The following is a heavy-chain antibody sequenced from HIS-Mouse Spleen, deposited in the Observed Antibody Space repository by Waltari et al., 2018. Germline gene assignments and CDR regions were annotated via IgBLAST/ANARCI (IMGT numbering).Heavy chain of an antibody. V-gene: IGHV4-39*07. J-gene: IGHJ2*01. CDR1: GGSISSSSYY. CDR3: AREIPYSSSWYDWYFDL. Sequence: QLQLQESGPGLVKPSETLSLTCTVSGGSISSSSYYWGWVRQPPGKGLEWIGSIYYSGGTYYNPSLKRRVTIAVDTSTNQFSLKLSSVTAADTAVYYCAREIPYSSSWYDWYFDLWGRGTLVTVSS. D-gene: IGHD6-13*01. CDR2: IYYSGGT.